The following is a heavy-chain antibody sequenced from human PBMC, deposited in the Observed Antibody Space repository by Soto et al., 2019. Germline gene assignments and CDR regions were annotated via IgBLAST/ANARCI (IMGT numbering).Heavy chain of an antibody. CDR2: IYHSGST. Sequence: PSETLSLTCAVSGGSISSSNWWSWVRQPPGKGLEWIGEIYHSGSTNYNPSLKSRVTISVDKSKNQFSLKLSSVTAADTAVYYCARDSRDTAMVVYYYYYGIDVWGQGTTVTVSS. D-gene: IGHD5-18*01. CDR1: GGSISSSNW. CDR3: ARDSRDTAMVVYYYYYGIDV. V-gene: IGHV4-4*02. J-gene: IGHJ6*02.